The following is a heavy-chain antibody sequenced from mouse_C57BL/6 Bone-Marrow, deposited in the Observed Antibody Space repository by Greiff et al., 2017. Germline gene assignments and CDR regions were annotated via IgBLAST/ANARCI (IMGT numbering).Heavy chain of an antibody. J-gene: IGHJ1*03. V-gene: IGHV1-15*01. Sequence: VQRVESGAELVRPGASVTLSCKASGYTFTDYEMHWVKQTPVHGLEWIGAIDPETGGTAYNQKFKGKAILTADKSSSTAYMELRSLTSEDSAVYYCTREDTTVVATDWYFDVWGTGTTVTVSS. CDR1: GYTFTDYE. CDR3: TREDTTVVATDWYFDV. CDR2: IDPETGGT. D-gene: IGHD1-1*01.